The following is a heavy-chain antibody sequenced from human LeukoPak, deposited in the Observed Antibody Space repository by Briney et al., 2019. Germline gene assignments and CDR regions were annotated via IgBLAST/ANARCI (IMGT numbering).Heavy chain of an antibody. Sequence: GGSLRLSCAASGFTFSSYWMSWVRQAPGKGLEWVSAISGSGGSTYYADSVKGRFTISRDNPKNTLYLQMNSLRAEDTAVYYCARHPLPGRWGYIWYFDLWGRGTLVTVSS. V-gene: IGHV3-23*01. D-gene: IGHD5-12*01. J-gene: IGHJ2*01. CDR2: ISGSGGST. CDR3: ARHPLPGRWGYIWYFDL. CDR1: GFTFSSYW.